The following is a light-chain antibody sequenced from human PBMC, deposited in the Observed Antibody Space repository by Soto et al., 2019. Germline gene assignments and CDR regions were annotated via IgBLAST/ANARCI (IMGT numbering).Light chain of an antibody. J-gene: IGLJ2*01. Sequence: QAVVTQEPSLTVSPGGTVTLTCGSSTGAVTSGHYPYWFQQKPGQAPRTPIYDTTNKHSWTPARFSGSLLGGNAALTLSGAQPEDEADYYCLLYYTGPREVVFGGGTKLTVL. CDR3: LLYYTGPREVV. CDR1: TGAVTSGHY. V-gene: IGLV7-46*01. CDR2: DTT.